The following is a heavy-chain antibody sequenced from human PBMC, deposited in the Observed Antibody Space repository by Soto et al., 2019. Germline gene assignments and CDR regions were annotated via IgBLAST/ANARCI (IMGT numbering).Heavy chain of an antibody. Sequence: QVQLVQSGAEVKKPGASVKVSCKTSGYTFTTYAMHWVRQAPGQRPEWMGWINGGSGDTRYSQNFHDRVTLSRDTSASTGYMELSGLRSEDTAVYHRASHPWGGHSLDNWGQGTLVTVSS. CDR3: ASHPWGGHSLDN. CDR1: GYTFTTYA. D-gene: IGHD2-21*01. J-gene: IGHJ4*02. CDR2: INGGSGDT. V-gene: IGHV1-3*01.